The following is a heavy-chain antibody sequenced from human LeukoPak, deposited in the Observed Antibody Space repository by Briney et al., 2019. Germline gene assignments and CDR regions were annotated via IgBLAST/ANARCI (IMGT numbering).Heavy chain of an antibody. CDR1: GYTLTELS. CDR3: ARGHGDFDVDY. D-gene: IGHD4-17*01. Sequence: ASVKVSCKVSGYTLTELSMHWVRQAPGKGLEWMGGFDPEDGETIYAQKFQGRVTITADKSTSTAYMELSSLRSEDTAVYYCARGHGDFDVDYWGQGTLDTVSS. J-gene: IGHJ4*02. V-gene: IGHV1-24*01. CDR2: FDPEDGET.